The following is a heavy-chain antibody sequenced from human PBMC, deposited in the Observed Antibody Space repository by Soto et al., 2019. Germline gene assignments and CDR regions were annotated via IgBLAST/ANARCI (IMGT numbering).Heavy chain of an antibody. CDR3: AREWIPHYYYYGMDF. Sequence: GASVEVSCKDSGGTLGSYASSWVRQAPGQGLEWMGGIIPIFGTANYAQKFQGRVTITADESTSTAYMELSSLRSEDTAVYYCAREWIPHYYYYGMDFWGQRTTVTGSS. CDR1: GGTLGSYA. CDR2: IIPIFGTA. J-gene: IGHJ6*02. V-gene: IGHV1-69*01. D-gene: IGHD5-18*01.